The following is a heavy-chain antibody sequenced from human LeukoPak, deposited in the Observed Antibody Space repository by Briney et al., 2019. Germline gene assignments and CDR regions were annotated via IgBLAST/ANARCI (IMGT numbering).Heavy chain of an antibody. CDR1: GGSISSGSYS. J-gene: IGHJ6*03. CDR3: ARVRGDYGEGSYYYYMDV. V-gene: IGHV4-61*02. D-gene: IGHD4-17*01. Sequence: SETLSLTCTVSGGSISSGSYSWSWIRQPAGKGLEWIGRIYTSGSTNYNPSLKSRVTISVDTSKNQFSLKLSSVTAADTAVYYCARVRGDYGEGSYYYYMDVWGKGTTVTISS. CDR2: IYTSGST.